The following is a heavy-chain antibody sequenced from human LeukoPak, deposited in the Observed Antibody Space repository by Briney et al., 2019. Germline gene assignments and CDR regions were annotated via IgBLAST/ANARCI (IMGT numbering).Heavy chain of an antibody. V-gene: IGHV4-30-4*08. CDR3: GGVPDAYRNPYFDS. CDR1: GGSISSGDYH. CDR2: IYYNRNT. Sequence: PSETLSLTCAVSGGSISSGDYHWSWIRQPPGKGLEWIGYIYYNRNTYYHPSLKSRVTISIDTSKNQFSLKLTSVTAADTAVYYCGGVPDAYRNPYFDSWGQGTLVTVSS. D-gene: IGHD4-11*01. J-gene: IGHJ4*02.